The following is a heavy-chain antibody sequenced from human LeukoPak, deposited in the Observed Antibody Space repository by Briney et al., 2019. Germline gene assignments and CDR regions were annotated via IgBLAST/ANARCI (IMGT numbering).Heavy chain of an antibody. J-gene: IGHJ6*03. V-gene: IGHV3-21*01. CDR1: GFTFTSYS. Sequence: GGSLRLSCAPSGFTFTSYSMNWVRQAPGKGLEWVSSISSRSTYIYYADSVKGRFTISRDNAKNSLYLQMNSLRAEDTAVYYCARDRHVLRYFDWLSGGGYYYYYYMDVWGKGTTVTVSS. D-gene: IGHD3-9*01. CDR2: ISSRSTYI. CDR3: ARDRHVLRYFDWLSGGGYYYYYYMDV.